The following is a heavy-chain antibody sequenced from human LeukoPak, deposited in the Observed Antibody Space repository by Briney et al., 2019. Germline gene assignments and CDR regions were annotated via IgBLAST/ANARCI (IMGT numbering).Heavy chain of an antibody. J-gene: IGHJ6*02. Sequence: SVKVSCKASGYTFTSYDINWVRQAPGQGLEWMGRIIPILGIANYAQKFQGRVTITADKSTSTAYMELSSLRSEDTAVYYCASLPYYDFWSGYSVWGQGTTVTVSS. D-gene: IGHD3-3*01. CDR3: ASLPYYDFWSGYSV. CDR1: GYTFTSYD. CDR2: IIPILGIA. V-gene: IGHV1-69*04.